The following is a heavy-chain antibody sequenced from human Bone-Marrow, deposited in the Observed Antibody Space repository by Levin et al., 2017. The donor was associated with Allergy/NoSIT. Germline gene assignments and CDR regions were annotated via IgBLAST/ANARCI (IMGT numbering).Heavy chain of an antibody. CDR1: CASIRTDSFY. D-gene: IGHD6-6*01. CDR3: ARDEFIRATRRGNWFDP. J-gene: IGHJ5*02. Sequence: SLTLSLPCTVSCASIRTDSFYWAWIRQPPGKGLQWIGSVYYNENTYYNPSLSGRVTLSMDTSKNRFSLQLTSVTAAATAIYYCARDEFIRATRRGNWFDPWGPGTLITVAA. V-gene: IGHV4-39*07. CDR2: VYYNENT.